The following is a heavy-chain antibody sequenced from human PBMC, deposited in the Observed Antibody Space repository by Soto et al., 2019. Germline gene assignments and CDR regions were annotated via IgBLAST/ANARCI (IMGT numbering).Heavy chain of an antibody. Sequence: GGSLRLSCAASGFTFSSYEMNWVRQAPGKGLERVSYISSSGSTIYYADSVKGRFTITRDNDKNSLDLQMKSLSAEDTAVYYCARELYYDSSGNYVFDYWGQGTLVTVSS. J-gene: IGHJ4*02. CDR2: ISSSGSTI. CDR3: ARELYYDSSGNYVFDY. CDR1: GFTFSSYE. D-gene: IGHD3-22*01. V-gene: IGHV3-48*03.